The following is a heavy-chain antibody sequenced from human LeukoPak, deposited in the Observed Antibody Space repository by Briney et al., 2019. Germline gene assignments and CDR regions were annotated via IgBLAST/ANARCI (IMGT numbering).Heavy chain of an antibody. CDR2: IYTSESP. J-gene: IGHJ6*03. D-gene: IGHD5-18*01. Sequence: PSGTLSLTCTVSGGSIRSYYWSWIRQPAGKGLEWIGRIYTSESPTYKPSLKSRVTMSLDTSKNQFSLKLTSVTAADTAVYYCARTTEGGYTYGYFYYYYMDVWGKGTTVTISS. CDR3: ARTTEGGYTYGYFYYYYMDV. V-gene: IGHV4-4*07. CDR1: GGSIRSYY.